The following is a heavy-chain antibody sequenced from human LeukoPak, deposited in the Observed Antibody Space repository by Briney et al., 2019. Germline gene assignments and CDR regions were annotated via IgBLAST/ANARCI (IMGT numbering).Heavy chain of an antibody. D-gene: IGHD2/OR15-2a*01. CDR1: GFTFRDYG. CDR3: AKVLSSLHYYYAMDV. Sequence: GRSLRLSCAASGFTFRDYGMHWVRQAPGKGPEWVAVISYDGDVKHCADSAKGRFTISRDNAKDTLFLEISSLREDDTAVYYCAKVLSSLHYYYAMDVWGQGTTVIVSS. V-gene: IGHV3-30*18. J-gene: IGHJ6*02. CDR2: ISYDGDVK.